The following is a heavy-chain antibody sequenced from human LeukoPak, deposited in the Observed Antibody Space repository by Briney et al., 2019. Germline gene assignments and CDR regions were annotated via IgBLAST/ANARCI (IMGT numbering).Heavy chain of an antibody. CDR1: GYTFTGYY. D-gene: IGHD6-25*01. J-gene: IGHJ4*02. Sequence: ASVKVSCKASGYTFTGYYMHWVRQAPGQGLVWVGWINPNSVGTNYAQKFQGRVTMTRDTSISTAYMELSRLRSDDTAVYYCAREYSSALFDYWGQGTLVTVSS. CDR3: AREYSSALFDY. CDR2: INPNSVGT. V-gene: IGHV1-2*02.